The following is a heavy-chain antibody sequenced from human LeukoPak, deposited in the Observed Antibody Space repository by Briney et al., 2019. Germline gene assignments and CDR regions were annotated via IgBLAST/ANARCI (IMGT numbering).Heavy chain of an antibody. D-gene: IGHD3-9*01. CDR3: ARKRSFDL. Sequence: SETLSLTCTVSGGSIRRSSYYWGWTRQPPGKGLEWIGSIYYTGSTYYNPSLKSRVTISLDTSRNQFFLKLSSVTAADTAVYYCARKRSFDLWGQGTLVTVSS. J-gene: IGHJ4*02. CDR2: IYYTGST. CDR1: GGSIRRSSYY. V-gene: IGHV4-39*07.